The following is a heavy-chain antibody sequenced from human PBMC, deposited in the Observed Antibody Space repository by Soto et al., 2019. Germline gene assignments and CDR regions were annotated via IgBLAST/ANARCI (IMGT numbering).Heavy chain of an antibody. D-gene: IGHD4-17*01. CDR3: AREPYGDYSGY. CDR2: ITPILGIA. CDR1: GGTFSSYS. V-gene: IGHV1-69*08. Sequence: QVQLVQSGAEVKKPGSSVKVSCKASGGTFSSYSINWVRQAPGQGLEWMGRITPILGIANYAQKFQGRVTITADKSTSTAYMELSSPRSEDTAVYCCAREPYGDYSGYWGQGTLVTVSS. J-gene: IGHJ4*02.